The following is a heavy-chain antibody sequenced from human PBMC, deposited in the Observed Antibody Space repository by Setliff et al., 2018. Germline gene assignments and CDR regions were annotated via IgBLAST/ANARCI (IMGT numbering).Heavy chain of an antibody. D-gene: IGHD1-20*01. CDR1: GYSISSGYY. V-gene: IGHV4-38-2*02. CDR2: IYYSGST. J-gene: IGHJ4*02. CDR3: ASGLNWLSSTEFDY. Sequence: SETLSLTCTVSGYSISSGYYWGWIRQPPGKGLEWIGCIYYSGSTYYNPSLKSRVTISLDTSKNQFSLKLTSVTAADTAVYYCASGLNWLSSTEFDYRGQGTLVTVSS.